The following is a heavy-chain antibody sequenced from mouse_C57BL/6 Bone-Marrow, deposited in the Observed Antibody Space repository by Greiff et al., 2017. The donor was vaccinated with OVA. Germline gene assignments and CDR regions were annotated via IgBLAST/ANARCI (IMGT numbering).Heavy chain of an antibody. CDR1: GFSLTSYG. Sequence: VQRVESGPGLVAPSQSLSITCTVSGFSLTSYGVDWVRQPPGKGLEWLGVIWGGGSTNYNSALMSRLSISKDNSKSQVFLKMNSLQTDDTAMYYCAKSAYDGYYGAYAMDYWGQGTSVTVSS. V-gene: IGHV2-9*01. J-gene: IGHJ4*01. CDR3: AKSAYDGYYGAYAMDY. CDR2: IWGGGST. D-gene: IGHD2-3*01.